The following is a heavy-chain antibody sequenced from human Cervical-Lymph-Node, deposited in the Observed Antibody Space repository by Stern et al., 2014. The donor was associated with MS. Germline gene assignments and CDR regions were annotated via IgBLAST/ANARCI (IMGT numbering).Heavy chain of an antibody. CDR1: GFTVSRDS. V-gene: IGHV3-53*01. J-gene: IGHJ4*02. Sequence: VQLVESGGGVIQPGGSLRLSCTASGFTVSRDSMTWVRQAPVQGLEWGSLITDVGSTFYTDSVKVRFTISRDDSKNTVYLHMTSLRAEDTAMYYCARDTSSPERSDWWGQGTLVTVSS. CDR3: ARDTSSPERSDW. CDR2: ITDVGST. D-gene: IGHD1-1*01.